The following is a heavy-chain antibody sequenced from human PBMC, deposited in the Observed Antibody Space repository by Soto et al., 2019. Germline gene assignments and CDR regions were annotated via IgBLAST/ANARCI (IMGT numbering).Heavy chain of an antibody. D-gene: IGHD6-13*01. CDR2: IYYSGST. V-gene: IGHV4-30-4*01. CDR3: ARAPTAAAGQGWFHP. CDR1: GGSISSDDYY. Sequence: SETLSLTCTVSGGSISSDDYYWSWIRQPPGKGLEWIGYIYYSGSTYYSPSLKSRVTISVDTSKNQFSLNLDSVTAADSAVYYCARAPTAAAGQGWFHPWGQGTLVTSPQ. J-gene: IGHJ5*02.